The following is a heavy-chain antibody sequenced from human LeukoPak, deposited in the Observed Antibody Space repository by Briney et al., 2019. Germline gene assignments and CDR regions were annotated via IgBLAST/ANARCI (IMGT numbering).Heavy chain of an antibody. CDR2: IYYSGRT. CDR1: GGSISSGDYY. CDR3: ARDLLNEGNHLDY. Sequence: SETLSLTCTVSGGSISSGDYYWSWIRQPPGKGLEWIGYIYYSGRTDYNPSLKSRVTISVDTSKNQFSLKLSSVTAADTAVYYCARDLLNEGNHLDYWGQGTLVTVPS. V-gene: IGHV4-30-4*01. D-gene: IGHD4-23*01. J-gene: IGHJ4*02.